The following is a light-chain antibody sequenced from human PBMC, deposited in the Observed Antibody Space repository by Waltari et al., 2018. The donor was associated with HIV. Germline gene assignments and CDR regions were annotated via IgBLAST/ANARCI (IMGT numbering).Light chain of an antibody. J-gene: IGLJ3*02. CDR2: EVS. CDR3: SSYTSSSTWV. CDR1: SSGVGGYNY. Sequence: QSALTQPASVSGSPGQSITISCTGTSSGVGGYNYVSWYQQHPGKAHKLMIYEVSNRPSGVSNRFSGSKSGNTASLTISGLQAEDEADYYCSSYTSSSTWVFGGGTKLTVL. V-gene: IGLV2-14*01.